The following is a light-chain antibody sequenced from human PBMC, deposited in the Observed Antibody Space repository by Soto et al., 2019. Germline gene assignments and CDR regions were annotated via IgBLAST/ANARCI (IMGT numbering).Light chain of an antibody. V-gene: IGKV1-39*01. Sequence: DIQMTQSPSSLSVSLGDRVTITCRASQNIDSYLNWYQQKPGKAPKLLIYAASSLQSGVPLGFSGSGSGTDFTLTISSLQPEDFATYYCQQSYTTPYTFGQGTKLEIK. J-gene: IGKJ2*01. CDR3: QQSYTTPYT. CDR1: QNIDSY. CDR2: AAS.